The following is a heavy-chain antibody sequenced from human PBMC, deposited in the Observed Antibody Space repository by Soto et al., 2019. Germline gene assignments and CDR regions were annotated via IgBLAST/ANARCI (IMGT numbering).Heavy chain of an antibody. D-gene: IGHD2-8*01. J-gene: IGHJ4*02. CDR3: ARCKLMATFEF. CDR1: GASITTTGYY. Sequence: SETLSLTCTVSGASITTTGYYWAWIRQPPGKGIEWIGSVYYTRDAYYSPSLKSRVNMSVDTSKDQFSLTLRSVSAADTALYFCARCKLMATFEFWGQGNLVTVSS. V-gene: IGHV4-39*01. CDR2: VYYTRDA.